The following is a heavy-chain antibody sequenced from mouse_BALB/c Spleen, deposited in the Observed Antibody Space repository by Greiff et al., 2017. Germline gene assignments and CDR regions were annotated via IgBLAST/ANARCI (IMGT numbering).Heavy chain of an antibody. CDR3: ARRWDGD. V-gene: IGHV1-80*01. J-gene: IGHJ3*01. CDR1: GYAFSSYW. Sequence: VQLQQSGAELVRPGSSVKISCKASGYAFSSYWMNWVKQRPVQGLEWIGQIYPGDGDTNYNGKFKGKATLTADKSSSTAYMQLSSLTSEDSAVYFCARRWDGDWGQGTLVTVSA. D-gene: IGHD4-1*01. CDR2: IYPGDGDT.